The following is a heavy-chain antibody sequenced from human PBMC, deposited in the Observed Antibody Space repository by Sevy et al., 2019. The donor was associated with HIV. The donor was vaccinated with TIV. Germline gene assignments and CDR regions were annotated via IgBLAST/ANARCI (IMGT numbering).Heavy chain of an antibody. V-gene: IGHV1-18*01. J-gene: IGHJ4*02. Sequence: ASVKVSCKASGYTFTSYGISWVRQAPGQGLEWMGWISAYNGNTNYAQKLQGTVTMTTDTSTSTAYMELRSLRSDDTAVYYCAREGQSTMRYLYKWNYEVYYFDYWGQGTLVTVSS. CDR2: ISAYNGNT. CDR1: GYTFTSYG. CDR3: AREGQSTMRYLYKWNYEVYYFDY. D-gene: IGHD1-7*01.